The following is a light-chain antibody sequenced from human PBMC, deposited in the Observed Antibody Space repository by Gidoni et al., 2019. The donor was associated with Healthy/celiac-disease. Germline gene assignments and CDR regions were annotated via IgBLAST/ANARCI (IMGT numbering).Light chain of an antibody. J-gene: IGKJ2*01. CDR1: QSISSW. CDR2: DAS. CDR3: QQYNSYST. Sequence: DIQMTQSPSTLSASVGDRVTITCRASQSISSWLAWYQQKPGKAPKLLIYDASSLESGVPSRFSGSGSGTECTLTISSLQSDDFATYYCQQYNSYSTFGQGTKLEIK. V-gene: IGKV1-5*01.